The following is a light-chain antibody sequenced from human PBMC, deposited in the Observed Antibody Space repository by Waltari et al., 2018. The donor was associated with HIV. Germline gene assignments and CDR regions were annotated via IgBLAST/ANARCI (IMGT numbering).Light chain of an antibody. CDR3: QSFDSSLSGVV. Sequence: QSVLTQPPSVSGAPGQRVTISCTGSSSNIGAGYDVHWYQQLPGTAPKLLIYVNINRPSGGPDRFSGSKSGTSASLAITGLQAEDEADYYCQSFDSSLSGVVFGGGTKLTVL. V-gene: IGLV1-40*01. J-gene: IGLJ2*01. CDR2: VNI. CDR1: SSNIGAGYD.